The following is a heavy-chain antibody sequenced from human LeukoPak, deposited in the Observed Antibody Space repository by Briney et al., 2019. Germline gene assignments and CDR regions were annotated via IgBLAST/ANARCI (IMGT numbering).Heavy chain of an antibody. J-gene: IGHJ4*02. D-gene: IGHD6-19*01. Sequence: GGSLRLSCAASGFTFSSYSMNWVRQAPGKGLEWVSSISSSSSYIYYADSVKGRFTISRDNAKNSLYLQMNSLRAEDTAVYYCARGAVADWWFDYWGQGTLVTVSS. CDR2: ISSSSSYI. CDR3: ARGAVADWWFDY. CDR1: GFTFSSYS. V-gene: IGHV3-21*01.